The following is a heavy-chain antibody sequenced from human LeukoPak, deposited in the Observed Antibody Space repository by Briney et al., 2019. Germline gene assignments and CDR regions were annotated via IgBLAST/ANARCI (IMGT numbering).Heavy chain of an antibody. CDR1: GGTFSSYA. CDR3: ARDGGVGYGSGSLGYYYMDV. V-gene: IGHV1-69*06. J-gene: IGHJ6*03. Sequence: ASMKVSCKASGGTFSSYAISWVRQAPGQGLEWMGGIIPIFGTANYAQKFQGRVTITADKSTSTAYMELSSLRSEDTAVYYCARDGGVGYGSGSLGYYYMDVWGKGTTVTVSS. D-gene: IGHD3-10*01. CDR2: IIPIFGTA.